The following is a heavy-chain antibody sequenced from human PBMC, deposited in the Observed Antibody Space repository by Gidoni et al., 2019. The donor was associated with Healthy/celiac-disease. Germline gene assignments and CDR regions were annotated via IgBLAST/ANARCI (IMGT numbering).Heavy chain of an antibody. CDR1: GFPFSSYS. CDR2: ISSSSSTI. J-gene: IGHJ5*02. CDR3: ARDASGDYEVDWFDP. V-gene: IGHV3-48*02. D-gene: IGHD4-17*01. Sequence: EVQLVESGGGLVQPGGSLRLSCAASGFPFSSYSMNWVRQAPGKGLEWVSYISSSSSTIYYADSVKGRFTISRDNAKNSLYLQMNSLRDEDTAVYYCARDASGDYEVDWFDPWGQGTLVTVSS.